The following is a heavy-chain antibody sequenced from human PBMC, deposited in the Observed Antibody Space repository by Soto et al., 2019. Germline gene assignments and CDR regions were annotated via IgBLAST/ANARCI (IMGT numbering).Heavy chain of an antibody. CDR2: MNPYTGNT. D-gene: IGHD6-25*01. J-gene: IGHJ4*02. CDR1: GYTFTTYD. Sequence: AASVKVSCKASGYTFTTYDINWVRQATGQGLEWMGWMNPYTGNTGYAQKFRGRVTMTRNTSITTAYMELSGLSSEDTAVYYCARRKERSGPNYFDFWGQGTLVTVSS. V-gene: IGHV1-8*01. CDR3: ARRKERSGPNYFDF.